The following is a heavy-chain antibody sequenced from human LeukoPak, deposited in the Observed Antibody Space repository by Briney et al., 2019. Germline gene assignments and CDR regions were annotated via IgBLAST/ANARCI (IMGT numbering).Heavy chain of an antibody. CDR2: IIPICGTT. J-gene: IGHJ4*02. CDR3: ARKSGYDQYFDY. CDR1: GDTFTSYD. Sequence: ASVKVSCKASGDTFTSYDINRVRQASGQGLEWMGWIIPICGTTNYAQKFQGRVTITADKSTSTAYMELSSLRSEDTAVYYCARKSGYDQYFDYWGQGTLVTVSS. V-gene: IGHV1-69*06. D-gene: IGHD5-12*01.